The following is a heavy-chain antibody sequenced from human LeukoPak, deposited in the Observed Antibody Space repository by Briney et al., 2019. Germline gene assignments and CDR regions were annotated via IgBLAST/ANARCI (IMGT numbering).Heavy chain of an antibody. CDR2: ISGSGGST. CDR1: GFTFSSYA. D-gene: IGHD2-2*02. Sequence: PGGSLRLSCAASGFTFSSYAMSCVRQAPGKGLEWVSAISGSGGSTYYADSVKGRFTISRDNSKNTLYLQMNSLRAEDTAVFYCAKEEYQLLYYYYYYYMDVWGKGTTVTVSS. J-gene: IGHJ6*03. CDR3: AKEEYQLLYYYYYYYMDV. V-gene: IGHV3-23*01.